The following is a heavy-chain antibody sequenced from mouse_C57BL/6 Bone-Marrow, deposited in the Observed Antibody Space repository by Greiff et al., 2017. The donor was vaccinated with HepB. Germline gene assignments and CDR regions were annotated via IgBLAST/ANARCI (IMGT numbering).Heavy chain of an antibody. Sequence: EVKVVESGGGLVQPGGSLKLSCAASGFTFSDYYMYWVRQTPEKRLEWVAYISNGGGSTYYPDTVKGRFTISRDNAKNTLYLQMSRLKSEDTAMYYCARQAGYPFAYWGQGTLVTVSA. CDR1: GFTFSDYY. CDR3: ARQAGYPFAY. CDR2: ISNGGGST. J-gene: IGHJ3*01. D-gene: IGHD2-2*01. V-gene: IGHV5-12*01.